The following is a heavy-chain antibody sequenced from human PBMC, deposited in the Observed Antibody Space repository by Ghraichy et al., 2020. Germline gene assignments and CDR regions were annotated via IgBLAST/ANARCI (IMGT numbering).Heavy chain of an antibody. Sequence: SETLSLTCVVSGYPIINNYYWGWIRQPPGMGLQWIGTNYHTGGTFYNPSLKSRATISVDTSKSQFSLKLNSVTAADTAVYYCARHGIEWSTVPRFDHWGQGSLVTVSS. D-gene: IGHD3-3*01. CDR1: GYPIINNYY. CDR3: ARHGIEWSTVPRFDH. J-gene: IGHJ4*02. V-gene: IGHV4-38-2*01. CDR2: NYHTGGT.